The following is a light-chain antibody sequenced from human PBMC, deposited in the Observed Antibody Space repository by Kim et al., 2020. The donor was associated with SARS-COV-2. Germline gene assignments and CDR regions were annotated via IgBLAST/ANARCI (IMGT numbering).Light chain of an antibody. CDR1: QSVGGW. J-gene: IGKJ1*01. CDR3: QQYNNYPWT. CDR2: DAF. Sequence: GYVGDRVSISCRASQSVGGWLAWYQQKPGRAPKVLIFDAFSLESGVPSRFSGSGSGTEFTLTISSLQAEDFATYYCQQYNNYPWTFGQGTKVDIK. V-gene: IGKV1-5*01.